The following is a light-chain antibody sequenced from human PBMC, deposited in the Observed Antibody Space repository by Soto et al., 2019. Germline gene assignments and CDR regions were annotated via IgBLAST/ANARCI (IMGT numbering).Light chain of an antibody. CDR3: QQYGSSPRT. V-gene: IGKV3-20*01. Sequence: EIVLTQSPGTLSLSPGERATLSFRASQSVSSSYLAWYQQQPGQAPRLLIYGASSRATGIPDRFSGSGSGTDFTLTISRLEPEDFAVYYCQQYGSSPRTFGQGTKVEIK. CDR2: GAS. J-gene: IGKJ1*01. CDR1: QSVSSSY.